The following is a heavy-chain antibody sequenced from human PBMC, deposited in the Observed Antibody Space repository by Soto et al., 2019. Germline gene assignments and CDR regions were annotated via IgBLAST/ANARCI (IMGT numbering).Heavy chain of an antibody. V-gene: IGHV1-2*02. D-gene: IGHD3-3*01. CDR1: GYPVTAYY. Sequence: QLHLVQSGAVVKKPGASVTVSCSASGYPVTAYYMHWVRQAPGRGLEWMGGINPATGAAKYTQTLQGRVSMTRDTATSAVFMDLSGLTSEATAVFYCARGGGVGVAGSAAFDMWGQGTLVTVSS. J-gene: IGHJ3*02. CDR2: INPATGAA. CDR3: ARGGGVGVAGSAAFDM.